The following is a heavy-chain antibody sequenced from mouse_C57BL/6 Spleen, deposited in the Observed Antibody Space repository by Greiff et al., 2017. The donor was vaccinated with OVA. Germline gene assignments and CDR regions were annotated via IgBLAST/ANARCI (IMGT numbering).Heavy chain of an antibody. D-gene: IGHD1-1*01. Sequence: EVQLQQSGAELVRPGASVKLSCTASGFNIKDDYMHWVKQRPEQGLEWIGWIDPENGDTEYASKFQGKATITADTSSNTAYLQLSSLTSEDTAVYYCTTFPITTVVAKSYWGQGTTLTVSS. CDR2: IDPENGDT. V-gene: IGHV14-4*01. CDR3: TTFPITTVVAKSY. CDR1: GFNIKDDY. J-gene: IGHJ2*01.